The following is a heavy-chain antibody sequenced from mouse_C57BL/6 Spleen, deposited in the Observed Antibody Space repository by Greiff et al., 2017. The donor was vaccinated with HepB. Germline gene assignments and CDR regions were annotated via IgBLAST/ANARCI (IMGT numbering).Heavy chain of an antibody. J-gene: IGHJ2*01. CDR3: AKTAQAPFFDY. CDR2: IYPRSGNT. D-gene: IGHD3-2*02. CDR1: GYTFTSYG. Sequence: VMLVESGAELARPGASVKLSCKASGYTFTSYGISWVKQRTGQGLEWIGEIYPRSGNTYYNEKFKGKATLTADKSSSTAYMELRSLTSEDSAVYFCAKTAQAPFFDYWGQGTTLTVSS. V-gene: IGHV1-81*01.